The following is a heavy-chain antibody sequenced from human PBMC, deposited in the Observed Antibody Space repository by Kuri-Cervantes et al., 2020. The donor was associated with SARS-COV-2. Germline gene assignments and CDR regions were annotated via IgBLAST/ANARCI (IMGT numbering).Heavy chain of an antibody. CDR1: GFTFSSYW. CDR3: ASQDIVVVPAANAFDI. CDR2: ISGSGGST. V-gene: IGHV3-23*01. J-gene: IGHJ3*02. Sequence: GGSLRLSCAASGFTFSSYWMSWVRQAPGKGLEWVSAISGSGGSTYYADSVKGRFTISRDNAKNSLYLQMNSLRAEDTAVYYCASQDIVVVPAANAFDIWGQGTMVTVSS. D-gene: IGHD2-2*01.